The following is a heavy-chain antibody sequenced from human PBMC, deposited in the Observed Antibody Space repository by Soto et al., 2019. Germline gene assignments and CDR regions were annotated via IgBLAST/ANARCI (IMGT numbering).Heavy chain of an antibody. V-gene: IGHV3-23*01. CDR1: GFTFSSYA. CDR2: ISGSGGST. CDR3: AKGGDIVVVPAAIGSWFDP. D-gene: IGHD2-2*01. J-gene: IGHJ5*02. Sequence: GGSLRLSCAASGFTFSSYAMSWVRQAPGKGLEWVSAISGSGGSTYYADSVKGRFTISRDNSKNTLYLQMNSLRAEDTDVDYCAKGGDIVVVPAAIGSWFDPWGQGTLVTVSS.